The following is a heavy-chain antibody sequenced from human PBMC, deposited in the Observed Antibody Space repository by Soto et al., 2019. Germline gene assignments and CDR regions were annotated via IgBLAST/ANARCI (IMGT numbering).Heavy chain of an antibody. D-gene: IGHD7-27*01. CDR3: ARAKFESTGWHHFDI. CDR1: PGSFTVHF. V-gene: IGHV4-34*01. CDR2: VSHSVNT. Sequence: SSETLPLTCTLSPGSFTVHFWSSARQLPGKRLEWIGDVSHSVNTKYYPSLRSRVTLSIDLSKNQISLALTSVTAADTAVYYCARAKFESTGWHHFDIWGQGTLVTVSS. J-gene: IGHJ4*02.